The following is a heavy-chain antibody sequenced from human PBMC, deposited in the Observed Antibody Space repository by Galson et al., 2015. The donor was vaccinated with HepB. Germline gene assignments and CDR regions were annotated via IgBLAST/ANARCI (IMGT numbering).Heavy chain of an antibody. D-gene: IGHD5-12*01. V-gene: IGHV4-61*02. CDR1: GGSISSSSYY. J-gene: IGHJ6*02. Sequence: TLSLTCTVSGGSISSSSYYWGWIRQPAGKGLEWIGRIYTSGSTNYNPSLKSRVTMSVDTSKNQFSLKLSSVTAADTAAYYCARDLSGYDYYYYYGMDVWGQATTGTVSS. CDR3: ARDLSGYDYYYYYGMDV. CDR2: IYTSGST.